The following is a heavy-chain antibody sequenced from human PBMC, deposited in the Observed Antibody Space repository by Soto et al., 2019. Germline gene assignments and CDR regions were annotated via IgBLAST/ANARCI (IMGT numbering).Heavy chain of an antibody. CDR3: AHSVREGLLWFGESPVFDY. J-gene: IGHJ4*02. CDR1: GFSLSTSGVG. V-gene: IGHV2-5*01. D-gene: IGHD3-10*01. Sequence: SGPTLVNPTQTLTLTCTFSGFSLSTSGVGVGWIRQPPGKALEWLALIYWNDDKRYSPSLKSRLTITKDTSKNQVVLTMTNMDPVDTATYYCAHSVREGLLWFGESPVFDYWGQGTLVTFAS. CDR2: IYWNDDK.